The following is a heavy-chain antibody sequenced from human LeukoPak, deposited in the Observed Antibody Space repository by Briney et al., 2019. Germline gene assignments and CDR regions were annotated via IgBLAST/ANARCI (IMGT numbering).Heavy chain of an antibody. CDR1: GGTFSSYA. CDR3: ARDSRITMIVVVIRTRAFDI. J-gene: IGHJ3*02. V-gene: IGHV1-69*06. Sequence: SVKVSCKASGGTFSSYAISWVRQAPGQGLEWMGGIIPIFGTASYAQKFQGRVTITADKSTSTAYMELSSLRSDDTAVYYCARDSRITMIVVVIRTRAFDIWGQGTMVTVSS. D-gene: IGHD3-22*01. CDR2: IIPIFGTA.